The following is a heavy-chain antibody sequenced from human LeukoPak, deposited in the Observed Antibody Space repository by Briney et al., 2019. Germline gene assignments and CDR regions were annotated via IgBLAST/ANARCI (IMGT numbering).Heavy chain of an antibody. CDR2: ITRSSSTI. Sequence: GGSLRLSCAASGFTFSSYAMSWVRQAPGKGLEWLSYITRSSSTIYYADSVKGRFTISRDNAKNSLYLQMNSLRVDDTAVYYCATADRGAFDIWGQGTMVIVSS. V-gene: IGHV3-48*01. CDR1: GFTFSSYA. J-gene: IGHJ3*02. CDR3: ATADRGAFDI.